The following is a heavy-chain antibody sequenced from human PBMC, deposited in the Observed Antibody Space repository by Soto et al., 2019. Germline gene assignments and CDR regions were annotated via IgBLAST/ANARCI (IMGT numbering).Heavy chain of an antibody. D-gene: IGHD4-17*01. J-gene: IGHJ4*02. CDR2: SGSGGST. CDR3: AKLSARDYGDQIDS. Sequence: EVQLLESGGGLVQPVASLRLSCAASGFAFSTYAMTWVRQAPGMGLEWVSTSGSGGSTYYADSAKGRFTISRDNSKNTLYLQVSSLRADDTAVYYCAKLSARDYGDQIDSWGQGTLVTVSS. V-gene: IGHV3-23*01. CDR1: GFAFSTYA.